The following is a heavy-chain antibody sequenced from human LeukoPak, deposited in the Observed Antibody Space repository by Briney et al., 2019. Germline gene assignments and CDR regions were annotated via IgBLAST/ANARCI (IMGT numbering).Heavy chain of an antibody. CDR2: MNPNSGNT. CDR3: ARGPGEIIYYYYYMDV. CDR1: GYTFTSYD. J-gene: IGHJ6*03. V-gene: IGHV1-8*01. Sequence: ASVKVSCKASGYTFTSYDTNWVRQATGQGLEWMGWMNPNSGNTGYAQKFQGRVTMTRNTSISTAYMELSSLRSEDTAVYYCARGPGEIIYYYYYMDVWGKGTTVTVSS. D-gene: IGHD3-10*01.